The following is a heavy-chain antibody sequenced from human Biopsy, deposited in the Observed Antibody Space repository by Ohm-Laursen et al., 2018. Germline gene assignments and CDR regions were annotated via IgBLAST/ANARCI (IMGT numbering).Heavy chain of an antibody. Sequence: SVKVSCKASGYTFTSYAISWVRQAPGQGLEWMGWINTENGNTIYAQNLQGRVTMTADTSTSTAYMEVTSLRSDDTAVYYCARAKLEPVYYYYGMDVWGQGTTVTVSS. CDR1: GYTFTSYA. V-gene: IGHV1-18*01. CDR3: ARAKLEPVYYYYGMDV. J-gene: IGHJ6*02. CDR2: INTENGNT. D-gene: IGHD1-1*01.